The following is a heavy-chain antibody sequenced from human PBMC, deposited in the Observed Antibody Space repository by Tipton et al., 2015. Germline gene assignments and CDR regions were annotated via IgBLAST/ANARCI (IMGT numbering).Heavy chain of an antibody. Sequence: TLSLTCTVSGGSISSSSYYWAWIRHPPGKGLEWIGSLYFSGSTHYNPSLKSRVTISVDTSKSQFFLKLSSVTAAGTAVYYCARCRYYGSECVRGYFQGWDVWGQGTTATVSS. D-gene: IGHD3-10*01. CDR2: LYFSGST. CDR1: GGSISSSSYY. J-gene: IGHJ6*02. CDR3: ARCRYYGSECVRGYFQGWDV. V-gene: IGHV4-39*07.